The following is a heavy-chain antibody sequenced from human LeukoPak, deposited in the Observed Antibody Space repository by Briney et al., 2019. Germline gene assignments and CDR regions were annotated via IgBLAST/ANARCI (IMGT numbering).Heavy chain of an antibody. Sequence: PGGSLRLSCAASGFTFSSYAMHWVRQAPGKGLEWVAVISYDVSNKYYTHSVKGRFTISRDNSKNTLYLQMNSLRAEDTAVYYCARHPMCSGGSCYGDKYYFDYWGQGTLVTVSS. CDR2: ISYDVSNK. CDR3: ARHPMCSGGSCYGDKYYFDY. J-gene: IGHJ4*02. CDR1: GFTFSSYA. D-gene: IGHD2-15*01. V-gene: IGHV3-30*04.